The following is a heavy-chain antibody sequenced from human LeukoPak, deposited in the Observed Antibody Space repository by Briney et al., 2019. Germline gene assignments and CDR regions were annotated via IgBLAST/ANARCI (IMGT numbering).Heavy chain of an antibody. D-gene: IGHD2-15*01. CDR2: VSGRGDST. V-gene: IGHV3-23*01. Sequence: PGGSLRLSCAASGFTFNNYAMTWVGQAPGKGLEWVSAVSGRGDSTYYADSVKGRFTISRDNSKNTLYLQMNSLRAEDTAVYHCAKAPPAATNYYYGMDVWGQGTTVTVSS. CDR1: GFTFNNYA. J-gene: IGHJ6*02. CDR3: AKAPPAATNYYYGMDV.